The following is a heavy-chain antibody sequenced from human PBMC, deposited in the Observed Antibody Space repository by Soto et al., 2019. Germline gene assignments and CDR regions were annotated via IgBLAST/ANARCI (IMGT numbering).Heavy chain of an antibody. CDR2: IYPGDSDT. CDR1: GYSFSNHW. CDR3: ARLTYCTTTSCYTTRSYYYGMDV. V-gene: IGHV5-51*01. Sequence: GESLKISCKGSGYSFSNHWIAWVRQMTGKGLEWMGIIYPGDSDTRYSPSFQGQVTISADKSISTAYLQWSTLKASDTAMYYCARLTYCTTTSCYTTRSYYYGMDVWGQGTTVTVSS. J-gene: IGHJ6*02. D-gene: IGHD2-2*02.